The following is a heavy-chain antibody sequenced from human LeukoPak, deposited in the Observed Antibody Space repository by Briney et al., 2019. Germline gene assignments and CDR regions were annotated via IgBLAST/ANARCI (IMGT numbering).Heavy chain of an antibody. CDR2: ISSSGSTI. CDR3: ARPIIYYYYGMDV. CDR1: GFTFSSYE. V-gene: IGHV3-48*03. Sequence: PGGSLRLSCAASGFTFSSYEMNWVRQAPGKGLEWVSYISSSGSTIYYADSVKGRFTISRDNAKNSLYLQMNSLRAKDTAVYYCARPIIYYYYGMDVWGKGTTVTVSS. J-gene: IGHJ6*04.